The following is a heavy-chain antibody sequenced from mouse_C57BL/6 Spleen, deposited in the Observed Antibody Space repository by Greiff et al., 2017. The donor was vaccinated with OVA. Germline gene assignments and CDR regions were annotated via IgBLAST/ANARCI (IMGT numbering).Heavy chain of an antibody. D-gene: IGHD2-2*01. V-gene: IGHV1-12*01. J-gene: IGHJ4*01. CDR2: IYPGNGDT. CDR3: ARGGYDERDYYAMDY. Sequence: QVTLKVSGAELVRPGASVKMSCKASGYTFTSYNMHWVKQTPRQGLEWIGAIYPGNGDTSYNQKFKGKATLTVDKSSSTAYMQLSSLTSEDSAVYFCARGGYDERDYYAMDYWGQGTSVTVSS. CDR1: GYTFTSYN.